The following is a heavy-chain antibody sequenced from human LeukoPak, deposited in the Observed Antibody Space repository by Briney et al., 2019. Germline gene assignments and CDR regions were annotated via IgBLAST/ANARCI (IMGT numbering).Heavy chain of an antibody. CDR2: IYTSGST. V-gene: IGHV4-4*07. J-gene: IGHJ3*02. Sequence: SKTLSLTCNVSGGSISNYYWSWIRQPAGKGLELSGGIYTSGSTNYNPSLKSRVTMSVDTSKNQFSLKLSSVTAADTAVYYCARSRCSSISCASRGAFDIWGQGTMVTVSS. CDR1: GGSISNYY. D-gene: IGHD2-2*01. CDR3: ARSRCSSISCASRGAFDI.